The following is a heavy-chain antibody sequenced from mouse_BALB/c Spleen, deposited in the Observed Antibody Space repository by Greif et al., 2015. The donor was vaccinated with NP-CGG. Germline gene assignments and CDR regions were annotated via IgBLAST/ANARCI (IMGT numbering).Heavy chain of an antibody. CDR3: ARWGAAFAY. CDR2: IRNKANGYTT. V-gene: IGHV7-3*02. Sequence: EVQGVESGGGLVQPGGSLRLSCATSGFTFTDYYMSWVRQPPGKALEWLGFIRNKANGYTTEYSASVKGRFTISRDNSQSILYLQRNTLRAEDSATYYWARWGAAFAYWGQGTLVTVSA. CDR1: GFTFTDYY. J-gene: IGHJ3*01.